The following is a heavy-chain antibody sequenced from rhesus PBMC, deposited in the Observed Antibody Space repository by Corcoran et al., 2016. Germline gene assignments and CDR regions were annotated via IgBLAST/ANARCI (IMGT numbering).Heavy chain of an antibody. CDR2: IYGGSGST. V-gene: IGHV4S7*01. CDR3: ARETYSGRAFDY. Sequence: QVQLQESGPGVVKPSETLSLTCAVSGGSISGYYLWSWIRQPPGKGLDWIGYIYGGSGSTSYNPSLKCRVIISIDTSKNQFSLKLSSVTAADTAVYYCARETYSGRAFDYWGQGVLVTVSS. CDR1: GGSISGYYL. J-gene: IGHJ4*01. D-gene: IGHD6-25*01.